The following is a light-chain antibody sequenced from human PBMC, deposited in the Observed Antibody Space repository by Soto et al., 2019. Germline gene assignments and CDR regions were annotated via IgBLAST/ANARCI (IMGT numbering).Light chain of an antibody. CDR3: QQDYNYPFT. Sequence: AIQMTQSPSSLSASVGDRVTITCRASQGIRNDLGWYQQKPGKAPKLLIYAASSLQSGVPSRFSGSGSQTEFTLTLSRLQPEDFATYYCQQDYNYPFTFGGGTKVEIK. CDR2: AAS. V-gene: IGKV1-6*01. J-gene: IGKJ4*01. CDR1: QGIRND.